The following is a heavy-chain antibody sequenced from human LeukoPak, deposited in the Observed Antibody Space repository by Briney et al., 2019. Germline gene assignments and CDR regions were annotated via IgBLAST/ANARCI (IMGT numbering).Heavy chain of an antibody. Sequence: SETLSLTCAVYGGSFSGYYWNWIRQPAGKGLEWIGRVYSSGSTDYNPSLKSRLSISVDTSKIQFSLRLSSVTVADTAVYYCARTPLRGATFFTSYPNWFDTWGQGTLVTVSS. CDR2: VYSSGST. CDR1: GGSFSGYY. D-gene: IGHD3-10*01. J-gene: IGHJ5*02. V-gene: IGHV4-59*10. CDR3: ARTPLRGATFFTSYPNWFDT.